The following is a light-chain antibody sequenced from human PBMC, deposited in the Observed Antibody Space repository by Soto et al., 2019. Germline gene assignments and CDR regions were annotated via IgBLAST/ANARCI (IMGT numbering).Light chain of an antibody. V-gene: IGKV3-15*01. CDR1: QSVSTN. Sequence: EIVMTQSPATLSVSPGERATLSCRASQSVSTNLAWYQQKPGQAPSLLMYGASTRATGIPARFSGSGSGTEFTLTISSLQSEDLAVYYCQQYHNWPPYTFGQGTKLEIK. CDR2: GAS. CDR3: QQYHNWPPYT. J-gene: IGKJ2*01.